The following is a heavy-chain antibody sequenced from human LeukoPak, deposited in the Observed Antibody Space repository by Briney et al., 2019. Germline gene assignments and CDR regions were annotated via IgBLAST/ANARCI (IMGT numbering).Heavy chain of an antibody. CDR2: IGGDGGGGT. CDR3: VKDFGRNLGGPGY. J-gene: IGHJ4*02. V-gene: IGHV3-23*01. D-gene: IGHD3-10*01. Sequence: PGGSLRLSCAASGFTFSTYTMAWVRQAPGGGLEWVSGIGGDGGGGTYYADSVKGRFAIFRDNSKSTLYLQMNSLRAEDTAVYYCVKDFGRNLGGPGYWGRGTLVTVSS. CDR1: GFTFSTYT.